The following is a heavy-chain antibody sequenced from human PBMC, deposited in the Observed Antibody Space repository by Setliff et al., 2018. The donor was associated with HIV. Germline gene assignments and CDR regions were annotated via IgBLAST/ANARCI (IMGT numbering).Heavy chain of an antibody. CDR2: IYHTGST. J-gene: IGHJ4*02. CDR3: ARAAAGNTGPFDL. Sequence: PSETLSLTCTVSGGSINSTSYYWGWIRQPPGNGLEWIGSIYHTGSTYYKPSLKSRVTISVDTSKNQFSLRLSSVAASDTAVYYCARAAAGNTGPFDLWGQGSPVTVSS. CDR1: GGSINSTSYY. D-gene: IGHD4-17*01. V-gene: IGHV4-39*01.